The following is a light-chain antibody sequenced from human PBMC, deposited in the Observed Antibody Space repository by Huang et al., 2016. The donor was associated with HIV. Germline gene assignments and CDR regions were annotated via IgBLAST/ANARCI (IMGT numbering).Light chain of an antibody. CDR1: QSIGSD. Sequence: DIQMTQSPSSLSASVGDTITITCRASQSIGSDLNWYQQKPGKAPNLLIYSASSLQSGFPSRFSGLGSGTDFTLTVSSLQPEDFATYYCQQSYSTPWT. CDR2: SAS. V-gene: IGKV1-39*01. CDR3: QQSYSTPWT. J-gene: IGKJ1*01.